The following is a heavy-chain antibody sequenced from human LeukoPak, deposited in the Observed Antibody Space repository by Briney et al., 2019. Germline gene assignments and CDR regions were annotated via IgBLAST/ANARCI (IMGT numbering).Heavy chain of an antibody. J-gene: IGHJ4*02. D-gene: IGHD3-16*01. CDR3: ARDQATSGGGLDS. CDR1: GFTVTGTH. V-gene: IGHV3-53*01. Sequence: SGGSLRLSCAASGFTVTGTHMSWVRQAPGKGLEWVSAIYTGGTTYYSDSVEGRFTISRDGSKNILYLQMDSLRVEDTAVYYCARDQATSGGGLDSWGQGSLVTVSS. CDR2: IYTGGTT.